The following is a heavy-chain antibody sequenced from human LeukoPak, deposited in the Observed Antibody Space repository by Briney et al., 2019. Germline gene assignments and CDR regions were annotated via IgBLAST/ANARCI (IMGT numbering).Heavy chain of an antibody. CDR1: GGSISSGGYY. V-gene: IGHV4-39*07. Sequence: SETLSLTCTVSGGSISSGGYYWSWVRQPPGKGLEWIGEIYHSGSTNYNPSLKSRVTISLDMSKDQFSLKLSSVTAADTAVYYCGGGDMGYFDYWGQGTLVTVSS. CDR3: GGGDMGYFDY. D-gene: IGHD4-17*01. CDR2: IYHSGST. J-gene: IGHJ4*02.